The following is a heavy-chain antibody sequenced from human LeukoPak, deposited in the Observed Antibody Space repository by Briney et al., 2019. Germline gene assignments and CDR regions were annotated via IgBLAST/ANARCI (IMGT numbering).Heavy chain of an antibody. Sequence: PSETLSLTCTVSGGSISSSSYYWGWIRQPPGKGLEWIGSIYYSGSTYYNPSLKSRVTISVDTSKNQFSLKLSSVTAADTAVSYCARTSALAGHYYYYMDVWGKGTTVTVSS. CDR1: GGSISSSSYY. D-gene: IGHD6-19*01. CDR3: ARTSALAGHYYYYMDV. J-gene: IGHJ6*03. CDR2: IYYSGST. V-gene: IGHV4-39*01.